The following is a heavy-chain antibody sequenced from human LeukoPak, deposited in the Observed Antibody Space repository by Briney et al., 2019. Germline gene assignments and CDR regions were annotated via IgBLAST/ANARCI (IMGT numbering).Heavy chain of an antibody. V-gene: IGHV4-39*02. CDR3: ARELWGGADY. CDR2: IYYSGST. Sequence: SETLSLTCTVSGGSISSSYYYWGWLRQPPGKGLEWIGSIYYSGSTYYNPSLKSQVTISVDASKSQFSLRLNSVTAADTAVYFCARELWGGADYWGQGSLVAVSS. D-gene: IGHD3-16*01. CDR1: GGSISSSYYY. J-gene: IGHJ4*02.